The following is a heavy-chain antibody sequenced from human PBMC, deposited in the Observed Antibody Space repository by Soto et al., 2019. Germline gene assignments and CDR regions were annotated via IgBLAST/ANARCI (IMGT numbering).Heavy chain of an antibody. Sequence: GGSLRLSCAASGFTFSDYYMSWIRQAPGKGLEWVSYISSSGSTIYYADSVKGRFTISRDNAKNSLYLQMNSLRAEDTAVYYCASLTYYYGSGSSLPYYYYYDMDVWGKGTTVTVSS. CDR2: ISSSGSTI. V-gene: IGHV3-11*01. CDR1: GFTFSDYY. D-gene: IGHD3-10*01. J-gene: IGHJ6*03. CDR3: ASLTYYYGSGSSLPYYYYYDMDV.